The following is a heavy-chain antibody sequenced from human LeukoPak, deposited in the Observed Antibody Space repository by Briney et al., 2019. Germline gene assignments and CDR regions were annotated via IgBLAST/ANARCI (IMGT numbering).Heavy chain of an antibody. D-gene: IGHD2/OR15-2a*01. CDR2: ISYDGSNK. Sequence: GGSLRLSCAASGFTFSSYGMHWVRQAPGKGLEWVAVISYDGSNKYYADSVKGRFTISRDNSKNTLYLQMNSLRAEDTAVYYCARDPIGYYYGMDVWGQGTTVTVSS. J-gene: IGHJ6*02. CDR3: ARDPIGYYYGMDV. CDR1: GFTFSSYG. V-gene: IGHV3-30*03.